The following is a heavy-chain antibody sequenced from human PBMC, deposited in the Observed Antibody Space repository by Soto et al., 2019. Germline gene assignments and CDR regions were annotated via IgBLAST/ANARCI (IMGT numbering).Heavy chain of an antibody. CDR2: TIPIFGTA. CDR3: ASAPWDSWAPDDAFDP. CDR1: GGTFSSYA. D-gene: IGHD6-13*01. Sequence: QVQLVQSGAEVKKPGSSVKVSCTASGGTFSSYAISWVRQAPGQGIEWMGGTIPIFGTADYAQTFKGRFKIAADESTITAYKELSSLRSEDTAVYYGASAPWDSWAPDDAFDPWGQGTLVTVSS. V-gene: IGHV1-69*01. J-gene: IGHJ5*02.